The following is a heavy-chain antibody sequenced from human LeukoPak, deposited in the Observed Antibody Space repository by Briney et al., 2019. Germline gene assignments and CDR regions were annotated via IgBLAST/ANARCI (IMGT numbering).Heavy chain of an antibody. CDR3: ARDGVGYYDSSGYYYFQH. J-gene: IGHJ1*01. Sequence: GASVKVSCKASGYTFTGYYMHWVRQVPGQGLEWMGWINPNSGGTNYAQKFQGRVTMTRDTSISTAYMELSRLRSDDTAVYYCARDGVGYYDSSGYYYFQHWGQGTLVTVSS. CDR2: INPNSGGT. D-gene: IGHD3-22*01. CDR1: GYTFTGYY. V-gene: IGHV1-2*02.